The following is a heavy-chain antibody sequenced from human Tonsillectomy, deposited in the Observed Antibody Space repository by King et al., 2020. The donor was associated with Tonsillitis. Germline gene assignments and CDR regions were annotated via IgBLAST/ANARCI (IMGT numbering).Heavy chain of an antibody. Sequence: QLVQSGAEVKKPGASLKVSCKASGHTFSDYYLHWVRQAPGQGREWLGCINPNSGGTNYAQKLQGRVTMTRDTSISTDYMELSRLRSDDTGVYFCARDPNRPATLEVATHPGYGLDVGGQGTKVTVSS. V-gene: IGHV1-2*02. CDR1: GHTFSDYY. CDR3: ARDPNRPATLEVATHPGYGLDV. CDR2: INPNSGGT. D-gene: IGHD5-12*01. J-gene: IGHJ6*02.